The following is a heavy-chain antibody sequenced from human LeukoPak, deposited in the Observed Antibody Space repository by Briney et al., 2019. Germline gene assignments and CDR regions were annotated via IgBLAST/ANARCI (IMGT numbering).Heavy chain of an antibody. Sequence: QPGGSLRLSCAVSGFTVRTVFMSWVRQAPGMGLEWVSIIYSEGSTFYADSVRGRFTISRDTSKNTLFLQMNSLGVEDTAVYYCASHSDGGSYWDFDYWGQGTLVIVSS. D-gene: IGHD1-26*01. CDR3: ASHSDGGSYWDFDY. CDR1: GFTVRTVF. V-gene: IGHV3-53*01. J-gene: IGHJ4*02. CDR2: IYSEGST.